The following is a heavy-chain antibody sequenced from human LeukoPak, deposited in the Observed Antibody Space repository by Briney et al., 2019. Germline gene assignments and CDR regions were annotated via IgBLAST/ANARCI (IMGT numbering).Heavy chain of an antibody. CDR1: GGSISSSSYY. CDR2: IYYSGST. D-gene: IGHD3-3*01. J-gene: IGHJ4*02. V-gene: IGHV4-30-4*08. CDR3: ARVDFWSAYFFDF. Sequence: PSETLSLTCTVSGGSISSSSYYWGWIRQPPGKGLAWIGYIYYSGSTYYNPSLKSRVTISVDTSKNQFSLKLSSVTAADTAVYYCARVDFWSAYFFDFWGQGTLVTVSS.